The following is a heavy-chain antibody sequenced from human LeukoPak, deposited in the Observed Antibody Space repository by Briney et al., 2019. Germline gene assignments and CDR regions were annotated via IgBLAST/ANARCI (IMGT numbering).Heavy chain of an antibody. CDR3: AHPSTPDYGGLDY. V-gene: IGHV3-23*01. D-gene: IGHD4-17*01. CDR2: ITGSGGSI. CDR1: GFTFRLYV. J-gene: IGHJ4*02. Sequence: GGSLRLSCAASGFTFRLYVMTWVRQAPGKGLQWVSAITGSGGSIYYADSVRGRFTISRDNSKNTLYLQMSSLRAEVTAIYYCAHPSTPDYGGLDYWGQGTLVTVSS.